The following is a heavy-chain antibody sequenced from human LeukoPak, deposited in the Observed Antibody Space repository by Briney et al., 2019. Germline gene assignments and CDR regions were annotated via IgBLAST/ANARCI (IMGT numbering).Heavy chain of an antibody. CDR1: GYTFTSYA. CDR3: AIPAVEAKYSEDYYLDY. J-gene: IGHJ4*02. V-gene: IGHV1-69*04. D-gene: IGHD1-26*01. Sequence: GASVKVSCKASGYTFTSYAISWVRQAPGQGLEWMGRIIPILGIANYAQKFQGRVTITADKSTSTAYMELSSLRSEDTAVYYCAIPAVEAKYSEDYYLDYWGQGTLVTVSS. CDR2: IIPILGIA.